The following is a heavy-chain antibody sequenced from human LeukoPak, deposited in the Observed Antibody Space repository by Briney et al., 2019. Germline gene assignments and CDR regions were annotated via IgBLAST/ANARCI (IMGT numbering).Heavy chain of an antibody. J-gene: IGHJ4*02. D-gene: IGHD3-10*01. CDR2: VNNDGSST. CDR1: GFTFSSYW. V-gene: IGHV3-74*01. CDR3: ARDRGDPLFDY. Sequence: GGSLRLSCAASGFTFSSYWMHWVRQAPGKGLVWVSRVNNDGSSTSYTDSVKGRFTISGDNAKNTLYLQMNSLRAEGTAVYYCARDRGDPLFDYWGQGTLVTVSS.